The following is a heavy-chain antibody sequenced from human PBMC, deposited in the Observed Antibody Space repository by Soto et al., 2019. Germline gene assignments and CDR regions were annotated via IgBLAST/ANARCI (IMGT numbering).Heavy chain of an antibody. CDR3: ARGTTHYYYGMDV. Sequence: PSETLSLTCAVYGGSFSGYYWSWIRQPPGKGLEWIGEINHSGSTNYNPSLKSRVTISVDTSKNQFSLKLSSVTAADMAVYYCARGTTHYYYGMDVWGQGTTVTVSS. CDR1: GGSFSGYY. J-gene: IGHJ6*02. D-gene: IGHD1-7*01. V-gene: IGHV4-34*01. CDR2: INHSGST.